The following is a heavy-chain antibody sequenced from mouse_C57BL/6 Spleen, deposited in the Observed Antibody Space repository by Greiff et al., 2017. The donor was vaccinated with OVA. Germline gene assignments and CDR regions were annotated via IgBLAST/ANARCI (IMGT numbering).Heavy chain of an antibody. CDR3: TREGYYGSREGYAMDY. CDR2: ISSGGDYI. CDR1: GFTFSSYA. V-gene: IGHV5-9-1*02. J-gene: IGHJ4*01. D-gene: IGHD1-1*01. Sequence: EVKLMESGEGLVKPGGSLKLSCAASGFTFSSYAMSWVRQTPEKRLEWVAYISSGGDYIYYADTVKGRFTISRDNARNTLYLQMSSLKSEDTAMYYCTREGYYGSREGYAMDYWGQGTSVTVSS.